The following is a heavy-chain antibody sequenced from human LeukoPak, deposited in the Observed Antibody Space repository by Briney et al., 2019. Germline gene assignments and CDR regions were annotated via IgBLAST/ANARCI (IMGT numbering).Heavy chain of an antibody. D-gene: IGHD3-10*01. J-gene: IGHJ3*02. V-gene: IGHV1-8*03. CDR3: ARGLGLLWFGPPAFDI. CDR2: MNPNSGNT. CDR1: GYTFTSYD. Sequence: GASVKVSCKASGYTFTSYDINWVRQATGQGLEWMGWMNPNSGNTGYAQKFQGRVTITRNTSISTAYMELSSLRSEDTAVYYCARGLGLLWFGPPAFDIWGQGTMVTVSS.